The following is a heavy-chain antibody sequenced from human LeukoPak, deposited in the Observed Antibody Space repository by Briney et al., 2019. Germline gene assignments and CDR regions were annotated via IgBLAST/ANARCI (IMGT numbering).Heavy chain of an antibody. CDR2: IKQDGSEE. CDR1: GFTFSSYA. V-gene: IGHV3-7*04. Sequence: GGSLRLSCAASGFTFSSYAMHWVRQAPGKGLEWVANIKQDGSEENYADSVKGRFTISRDNTKNSLFLQMNSLRAEDTAVYYCARGARFVVVPAARVPAPQVFYHDYWGQGTLVTVSS. D-gene: IGHD2-2*01. J-gene: IGHJ4*02. CDR3: ARGARFVVVPAARVPAPQVFYHDY.